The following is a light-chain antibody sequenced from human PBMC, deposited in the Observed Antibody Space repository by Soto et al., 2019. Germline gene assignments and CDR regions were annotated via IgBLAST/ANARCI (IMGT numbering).Light chain of an antibody. CDR3: QQRSNWRWLT. CDR1: QSVSSSY. J-gene: IGKJ4*01. CDR2: GAS. Sequence: EIVFTQSPGTLSLSPWEISTLSCRASQSVSSSYLAWYQQKPGQAPRLLIYGASSRATGIPARFSGSGSGTDFTLTISSLEPEDFAVYYCQQRSNWRWLTFGGGTKVDIK. V-gene: IGKV3D-20*02.